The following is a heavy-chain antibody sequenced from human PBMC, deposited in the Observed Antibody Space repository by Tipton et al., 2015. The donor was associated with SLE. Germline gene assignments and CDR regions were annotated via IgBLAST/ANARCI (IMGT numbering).Heavy chain of an antibody. Sequence: LRLSCAASGFTFSSYAMHWVRQAPGKGLEWVAVISYDGSNKYYADSVKGRFTISRDNSKNTLYLQMNSLRAEDTAVYYCARERITIFGVVTAAWFDPWGQGTLVTVSS. CDR3: ARERITIFGVVTAAWFDP. CDR1: GFTFSSYA. D-gene: IGHD3-3*01. J-gene: IGHJ5*02. V-gene: IGHV3-30*04. CDR2: ISYDGSNK.